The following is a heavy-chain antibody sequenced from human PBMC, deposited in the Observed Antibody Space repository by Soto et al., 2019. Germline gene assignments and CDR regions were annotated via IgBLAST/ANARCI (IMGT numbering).Heavy chain of an antibody. V-gene: IGHV4-34*01. CDR2: INHSGST. J-gene: IGHJ6*02. CDR3: ATTGGLSGSANYYYYGMDV. Sequence: CETLSLTCAVYGGSFSGYYWSWIRQPPGKGLEWIGEINHSGSTNYNPSLKSRVTISVDTSKNQFSLKLSSVTAADTAVYYCATTGGLSGSANYYYYGMDVWGQGTTVTVSS. D-gene: IGHD3-10*01. CDR1: GGSFSGYY.